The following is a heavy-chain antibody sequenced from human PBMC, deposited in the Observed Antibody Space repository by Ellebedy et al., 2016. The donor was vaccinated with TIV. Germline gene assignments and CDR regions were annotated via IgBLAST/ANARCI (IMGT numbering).Heavy chain of an antibody. CDR2: IWYDGSNE. J-gene: IGHJ5*02. V-gene: IGHV3-33*01. Sequence: PGGSLRLSCAASGFTFSTYAMHWVRQTPGQGLEWVAVIWYDGSNEYYGDSVKGRFTISRDNSKNTVYLQMNSLRAEDTAIYYCAREGMAPPERGWIDPWGQGTLVIVSS. D-gene: IGHD5-24*01. CDR1: GFTFSTYA. CDR3: AREGMAPPERGWIDP.